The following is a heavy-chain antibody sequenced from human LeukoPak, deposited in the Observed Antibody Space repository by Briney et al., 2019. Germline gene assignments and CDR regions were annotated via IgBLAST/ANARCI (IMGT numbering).Heavy chain of an antibody. D-gene: IGHD6-19*01. CDR2: AGWAGGTT. J-gene: IGHJ4*02. CDR3: AKNNGWFHLAQ. CDR1: GFNFDRYT. V-gene: IGHV3-43*01. Sequence: SGGSLRLSCATSGFNFDRYTIHWVRQAPGKGLEWVSLAGWAGGTTFYSDSVRGRFTISRDSGRKSVYLQMNSLRVEDTAVYYCAKNNGWFHLAQWGQGTLVTVSS.